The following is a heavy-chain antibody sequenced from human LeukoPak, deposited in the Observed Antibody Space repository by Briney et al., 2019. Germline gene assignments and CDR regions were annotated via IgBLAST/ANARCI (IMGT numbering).Heavy chain of an antibody. CDR1: GFTFSSYS. D-gene: IGHD1-26*01. CDR3: AKPPSGSQGADY. V-gene: IGHV3-21*04. J-gene: IGHJ4*02. CDR2: ISSSSSYI. Sequence: GGSLRLSCAASGFTFSSYSMNWVRQAPGKGLEWVSSISSSSSYIYYADSVKGRFTISRDNAKNSLYLQMNSLRAEDTAVYYCAKPPSGSQGADYWGQGTLVTVSS.